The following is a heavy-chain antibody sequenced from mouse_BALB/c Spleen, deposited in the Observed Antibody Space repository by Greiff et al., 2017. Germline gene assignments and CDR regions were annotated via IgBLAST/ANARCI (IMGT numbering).Heavy chain of an antibody. CDR3: ARGLYGNYWYFDV. J-gene: IGHJ1*01. CDR2: ISDGGSYT. V-gene: IGHV5-4*02. D-gene: IGHD2-1*01. CDR1: GFTFSDYY. Sequence: EVHLVESGGGLVKPGGSLKLSCAASGFTFSDYYMYWVRQTPEKRLEWVATISDGGSYTYYPDSVKGRFTISRDNAKNNLYLQMSSLKSEDTAMYYCARGLYGNYWYFDVWGAGTTVTVSS.